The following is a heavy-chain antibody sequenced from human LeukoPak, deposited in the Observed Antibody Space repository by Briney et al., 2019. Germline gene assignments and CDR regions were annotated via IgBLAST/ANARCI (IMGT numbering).Heavy chain of an antibody. Sequence: ASLNLSCKASGYTFTSYGISWVRQAPGQGLEWMGWISAYNGNTNYAQKLQGRVTMTTDTSTSAAYMELRSLRSDDTAVYYCARDGEQQLVLMVPYYSYYGMDVWGQGTTVTVSS. CDR3: ARDGEQQLVLMVPYYSYYGMDV. J-gene: IGHJ6*02. CDR2: ISAYNGNT. CDR1: GYTFTSYG. V-gene: IGHV1-18*01. D-gene: IGHD6-13*01.